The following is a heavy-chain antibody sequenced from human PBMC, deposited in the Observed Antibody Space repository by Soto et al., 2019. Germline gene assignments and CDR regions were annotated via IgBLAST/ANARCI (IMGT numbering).Heavy chain of an antibody. CDR1: GDSMSNNYW. Sequence: SETLSLTCDVSGDSMSNNYWWTWVRQFPGEGLQWIGEIFHSGSTNYNPPLKNRVKISIDTSNNRFSLMLYSMTAADTAVYFCARGDFWSGSDYWGQGIKVTVSS. J-gene: IGHJ4*02. CDR2: IFHSGST. CDR3: ARGDFWSGSDY. V-gene: IGHV4-4*02. D-gene: IGHD3-3*01.